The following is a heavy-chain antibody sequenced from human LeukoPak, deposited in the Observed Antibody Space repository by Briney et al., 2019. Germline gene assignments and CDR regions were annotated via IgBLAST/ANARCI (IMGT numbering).Heavy chain of an antibody. CDR3: AREGVQTTVDAFDI. V-gene: IGHV3-30*04. J-gene: IGHJ3*02. D-gene: IGHD4-17*01. CDR1: GFTLKIYP. Sequence: GGSLRLSCAASGFTLKIYPMRWVRQAPGKGLEWLSVISHDGSDKTNADSVKGRFIISRDNSKNTIYLQLNSLRPEDTAMYYCAREGVQTTVDAFDIWGLGTMVIVSS. CDR2: ISHDGSDK.